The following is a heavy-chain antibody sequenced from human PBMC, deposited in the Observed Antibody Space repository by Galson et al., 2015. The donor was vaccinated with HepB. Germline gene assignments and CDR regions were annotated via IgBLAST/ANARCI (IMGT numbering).Heavy chain of an antibody. V-gene: IGHV5-51*01. CDR3: ARSAVPVARGYYYYYGMDV. CDR2: IYPGDSYT. J-gene: IGHJ6*02. D-gene: IGHD2-2*01. Sequence: QSGAEVKKPGESLKISCKGSGYRFTNYWIGWVRQMPGKGLEWMGIIYPGDSYTTYSPSFQGQVTISADKSINTAYLRWSSLKTSDTALYYCARSAVPVARGYYYYYGMDVWGQGTTVTVSS. CDR1: GYRFTNYW.